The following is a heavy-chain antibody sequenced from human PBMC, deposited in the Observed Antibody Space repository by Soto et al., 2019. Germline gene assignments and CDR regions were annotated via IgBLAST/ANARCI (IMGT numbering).Heavy chain of an antibody. CDR2: MNPNSGNT. Sequence: ASVKVSCKASGYTFTSYDINWVRQATGQGLEWMGWMNPNSGNTGYAQKFQGRVTMTRNTSISTDYMEMSSLRSEDTAVYYCARKGIVVVPADDAFDIWGQGTMVT. D-gene: IGHD2-2*01. V-gene: IGHV1-8*01. CDR3: ARKGIVVVPADDAFDI. CDR1: GYTFTSYD. J-gene: IGHJ3*02.